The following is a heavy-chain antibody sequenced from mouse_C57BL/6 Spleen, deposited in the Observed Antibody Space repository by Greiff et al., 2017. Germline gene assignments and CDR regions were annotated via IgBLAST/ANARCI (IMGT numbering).Heavy chain of an antibody. CDR1: GFNIKDDY. J-gene: IGHJ4*01. CDR2: IDPENGDT. CDR3: TTGRGYYDPYAMDY. Sequence: EVQLQQSGAELVRPGASVKLSCTASGFNIKDDYMHWVKQRPEQGLEWIGWIDPENGDTEYASKFQGKATITADTSSNTAYLQLSSLTSEDTAVYYCTTGRGYYDPYAMDYWGQGTSVTVSS. D-gene: IGHD2-3*01. V-gene: IGHV14-4*01.